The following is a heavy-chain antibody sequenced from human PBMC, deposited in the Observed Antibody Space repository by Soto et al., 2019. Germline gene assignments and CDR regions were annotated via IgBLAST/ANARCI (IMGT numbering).Heavy chain of an antibody. J-gene: IGHJ5*02. CDR1: GGSISSGGYY. CDR2: IYYSGST. V-gene: IGHV4-31*03. Sequence: SETLSLTCTVSGGSISSGGYYWSWIRQHPGKGLEWIGYIYYSGSTYYNPSLKSRVTISVDTSKNQFSLKLSSVTAADTAVYYCARCIVATMGSWFDPWGQGTLVTAPQ. D-gene: IGHD5-12*01. CDR3: ARCIVATMGSWFDP.